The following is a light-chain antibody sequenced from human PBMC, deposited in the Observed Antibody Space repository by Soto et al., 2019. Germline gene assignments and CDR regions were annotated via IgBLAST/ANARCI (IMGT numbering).Light chain of an antibody. CDR3: SSYSSSTTFV. J-gene: IGLJ1*01. CDR2: EVC. V-gene: IGLV2-14*01. Sequence: QSALTQPASVSGSPGQSITISCTGTSSDVGAYNYVSWYQQYPGKAPKVIIFEVCKRPSGVSNRFSGSKSGDTASLTISGLQAEDEADYYCSSYSSSTTFVYGTGTKVTVL. CDR1: SSDVGAYNY.